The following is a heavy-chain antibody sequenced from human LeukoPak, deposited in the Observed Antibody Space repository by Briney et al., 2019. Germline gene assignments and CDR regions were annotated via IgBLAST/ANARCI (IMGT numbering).Heavy chain of an antibody. CDR1: GFTFSSYA. D-gene: IGHD6-19*01. J-gene: IGHJ4*02. CDR2: ISGSGGST. CDR3: AKAKGYSSGWYGYYFDY. V-gene: IGHV3-23*01. Sequence: PGGSLRLSCAASGFTFSSYAVSWVRQAPGKGLEWVSAISGSGGSTYYADSVKGRFTISRDNSKNTLYLQMNSLRAEDTAVYYCAKAKGYSSGWYGYYFDYWGQGTLVTVSS.